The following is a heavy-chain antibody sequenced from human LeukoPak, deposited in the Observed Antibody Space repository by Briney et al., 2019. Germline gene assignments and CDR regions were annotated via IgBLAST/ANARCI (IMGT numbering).Heavy chain of an antibody. J-gene: IGHJ4*02. CDR2: IYYSGST. CDR1: GGSISSYY. D-gene: IGHD5-24*01. Sequence: PSETLSLTCTASGGSISSYYWSWIRQPPGKGLEWIGYIYYSGSTNYNPSLKSRVTISVDTSKNQFSLKLSSVTAADTAVYYCARDAGRDGYNGIDYWGQGTLVTVSS. V-gene: IGHV4-59*01. CDR3: ARDAGRDGYNGIDY.